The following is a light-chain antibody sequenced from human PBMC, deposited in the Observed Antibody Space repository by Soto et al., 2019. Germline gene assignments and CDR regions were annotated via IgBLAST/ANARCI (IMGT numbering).Light chain of an antibody. CDR3: QQYDNLPPTWT. Sequence: IHMTQAPSTLSASLGDRVTMTCRASQSISSWLAWYQQKPGKAPKLLIYDASNLETGVPSRFSGSGSGTDFTFTISSLQPEDIATYYCQQYDNLPPTWTFGQGTRLEIK. J-gene: IGKJ5*01. CDR2: DAS. V-gene: IGKV1-33*01. CDR1: QSISSW.